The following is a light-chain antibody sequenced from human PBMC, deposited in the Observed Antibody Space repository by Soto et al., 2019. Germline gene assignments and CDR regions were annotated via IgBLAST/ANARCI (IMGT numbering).Light chain of an antibody. CDR2: GSS. Sequence: EIVLTQSPGTLSLSPGERATLSCRTSQSVNSNFLAWYQQKPGQAPRLLVYGSSTRAAGVPDRFSGSASGTDFTLTISRLEPEDFAVYYCQEYGHSPLLYTFGQGTKLGVK. V-gene: IGKV3-20*01. CDR3: QEYGHSPLLYT. CDR1: QSVNSNF. J-gene: IGKJ2*01.